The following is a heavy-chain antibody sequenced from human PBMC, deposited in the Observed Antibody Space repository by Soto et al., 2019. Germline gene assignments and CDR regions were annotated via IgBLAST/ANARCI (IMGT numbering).Heavy chain of an antibody. Sequence: ETLSLTCTVSDGSISSFFWTWIRQSPGKGLQWLGYVHYSGNTNYNPSLKSRVTMSVDTSKNQFSLRLTSVTAADTAVYYCARMNQLAPKRNAFDIWGQGTMVTVSS. CDR1: DGSISSFF. V-gene: IGHV4-59*01. CDR3: ARMNQLAPKRNAFDI. J-gene: IGHJ3*02. D-gene: IGHD1-1*01. CDR2: VHYSGNT.